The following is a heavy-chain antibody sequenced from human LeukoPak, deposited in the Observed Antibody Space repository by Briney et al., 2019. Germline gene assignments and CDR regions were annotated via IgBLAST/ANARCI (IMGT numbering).Heavy chain of an antibody. CDR2: IKSKTDGGTT. Sequence: GGTLRLSCSASGFSFSTDGMSWVRQAPGKGLEWVGRIKSKTDGGTTDYAAPVKGRFTISRDDSKNTLYLQMNSLKTEDTAVYYCTTDSSHWGQGTLVTVSS. CDR3: TTDSSH. CDR1: GFSFSTDG. J-gene: IGHJ4*02. V-gene: IGHV3-15*01.